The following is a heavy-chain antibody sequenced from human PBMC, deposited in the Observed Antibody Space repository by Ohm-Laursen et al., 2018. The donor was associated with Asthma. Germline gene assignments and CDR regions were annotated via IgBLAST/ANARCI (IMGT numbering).Heavy chain of an antibody. CDR1: GGSISGNY. D-gene: IGHD3-22*01. CDR3: ARGYYYDSSGYYYDY. J-gene: IGHJ4*02. CDR2: MYNSGST. Sequence: SETLSLTCTVSGGSISGNYWSWIRQPPGKGLEWIGFMYNSGSTNFNPSLKSRGSISVDTSTNQFSLKLSSVTAADTAVYYCARGYYYDSSGYYYDYWGQGTLVTVSS. V-gene: IGHV4-59*12.